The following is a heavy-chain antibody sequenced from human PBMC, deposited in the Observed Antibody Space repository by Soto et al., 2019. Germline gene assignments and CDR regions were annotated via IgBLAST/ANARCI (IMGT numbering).Heavy chain of an antibody. CDR2: ISSSSSYI. CDR3: ARAPYYDFWSGYYDYYYMDV. Sequence: GGSLRLSCAASGFTFSSYSMNWVRQAPGKGLEWVSSISSSSSYIYYADSVKGRFTISRDNAKNSLYLQMNSLRAEDTAVYYCARAPYYDFWSGYYDYYYMDVWGKGTTVTVSS. CDR1: GFTFSSYS. D-gene: IGHD3-3*01. V-gene: IGHV3-21*01. J-gene: IGHJ6*03.